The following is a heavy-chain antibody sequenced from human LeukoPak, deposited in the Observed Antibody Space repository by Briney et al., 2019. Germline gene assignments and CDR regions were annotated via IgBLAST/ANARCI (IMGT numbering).Heavy chain of an antibody. CDR1: GFTFSSYS. V-gene: IGHV3-21*04. Sequence: GGSLRLSCAASGFTFSSYSMNWVRQAPGKGLEWVSSISSSSSYIYYADSVKGRFTISRDNSRNTLYLQMDSLRAEDTAIYYCAKDLRSSAGEDYVFDIWGQGTMVAVSS. J-gene: IGHJ3*02. CDR2: ISSSSSYI. CDR3: AKDLRSSAGEDYVFDI. D-gene: IGHD6-13*01.